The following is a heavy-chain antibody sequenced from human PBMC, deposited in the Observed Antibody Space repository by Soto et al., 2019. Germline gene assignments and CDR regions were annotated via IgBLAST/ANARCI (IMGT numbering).Heavy chain of an antibody. Sequence: AVKASSKAPGYTFGGYSMHRVRQAPGQGLEWMGWINPKSGGTKYAQKFQGRVTMARDTSFNTAYIDLSRLTSDDTAVYFCAREGTGYSAFDIWG. V-gene: IGHV1-2*02. J-gene: IGHJ3*02. D-gene: IGHD3-9*01. CDR3: AREGTGYSAFDI. CDR1: GYTFGGYS. CDR2: INPKSGGT.